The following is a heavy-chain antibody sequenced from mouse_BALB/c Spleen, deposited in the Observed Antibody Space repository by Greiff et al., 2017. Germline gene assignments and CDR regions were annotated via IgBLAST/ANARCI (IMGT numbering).Heavy chain of an antibody. D-gene: IGHD2-3*01. V-gene: IGHV2-9*02. CDR1: GFSLTSYG. Sequence: QVQLKESGPGLVAPSQSLSITCTVSGFSLTSYGVHWVRQPPGKGLEWLGVIWAGGSTNYNSALMSRLSISKDNSKSQVFLKMNSLQTDDTAMYYCARFDGYHFYAMDYWGQGTSVTVSS. J-gene: IGHJ4*01. CDR2: IWAGGST. CDR3: ARFDGYHFYAMDY.